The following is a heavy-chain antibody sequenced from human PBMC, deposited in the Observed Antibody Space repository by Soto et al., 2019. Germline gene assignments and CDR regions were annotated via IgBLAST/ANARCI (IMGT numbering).Heavy chain of an antibody. CDR1: GGTFSSYA. CDR3: ARLYSGSYYWFDP. D-gene: IGHD1-26*01. V-gene: IGHV1-69*13. Sequence: WPSVKVSCKASGGTFSSYAISWVRQAPGQGLEWMGGIIPIFGTANYAQKFQGRVTITADESTSTAYMELSSLRSEDTAVYYCARLYSGSYYWFDPWGQGTLVTVSS. J-gene: IGHJ5*02. CDR2: IIPIFGTA.